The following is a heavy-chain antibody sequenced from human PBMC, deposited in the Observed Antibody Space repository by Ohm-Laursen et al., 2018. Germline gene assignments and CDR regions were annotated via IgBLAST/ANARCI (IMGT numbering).Heavy chain of an antibody. CDR1: GYTFTSYY. Sequence: GSSVKVSCKASGYTFTSYYMHWVRQAPGQGLEWMGIINPSDGSTIYAQKSQGRVIMTRDKSTSTVYMELTSLRSDDTAVYYCARDRRVTTFDPWGQGTLVTVSS. D-gene: IGHD4-17*01. CDR3: ARDRRVTTFDP. V-gene: IGHV1-46*01. J-gene: IGHJ5*02. CDR2: INPSDGST.